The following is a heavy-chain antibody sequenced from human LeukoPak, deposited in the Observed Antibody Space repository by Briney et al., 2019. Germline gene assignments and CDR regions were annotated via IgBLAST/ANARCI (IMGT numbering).Heavy chain of an antibody. J-gene: IGHJ4*02. CDR1: GYTFDDYA. D-gene: IGHD5-24*01. CDR2: ISWNSGSI. V-gene: IGHV3-9*01. CDR3: ARTIEMATISYFDY. Sequence: GGSLRLSCAASGYTFDDYAMHWVRQAPGKGLEWVSGISWNSGSIGYADSVKGRFTISRDNAKNSLYLQMNSLRAGDTAVYYCARTIEMATISYFDYWGQGTLVTVSS.